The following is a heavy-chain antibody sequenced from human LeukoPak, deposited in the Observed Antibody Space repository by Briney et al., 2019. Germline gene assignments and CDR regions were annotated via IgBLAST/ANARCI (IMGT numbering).Heavy chain of an antibody. Sequence: GRSLRLPCAASGFTFNTYAMHWVRQAPGKGLEWVAVISYDGSKRYYADSVKGRFTISRDNSKKTVFLQINSLRTEDTAVYYCARDLTIWLNYFDYWGQGTLVTVSS. CDR1: GFTFNTYA. CDR2: ISYDGSKR. V-gene: IGHV3-30*04. D-gene: IGHD3-3*01. J-gene: IGHJ4*02. CDR3: ARDLTIWLNYFDY.